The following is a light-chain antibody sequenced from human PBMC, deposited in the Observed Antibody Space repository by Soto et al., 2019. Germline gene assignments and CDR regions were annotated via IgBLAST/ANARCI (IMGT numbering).Light chain of an antibody. CDR2: GAT. Sequence: IVMTQSPATLSVSPGERATLSCRASQSVSSNLAWDQQNPGQAPRILIHGATTRATGSPARFSGSGSGTEVTRTISSRQSEDFAVYYCQQYNKWPRTFGQGTKVDIK. V-gene: IGKV3-15*01. CDR1: QSVSSN. J-gene: IGKJ1*01. CDR3: QQYNKWPRT.